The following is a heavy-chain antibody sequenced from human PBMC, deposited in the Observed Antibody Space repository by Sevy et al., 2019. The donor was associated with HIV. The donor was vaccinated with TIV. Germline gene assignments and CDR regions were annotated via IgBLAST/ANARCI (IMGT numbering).Heavy chain of an antibody. J-gene: IGHJ4*02. Sequence: ASLKVSCKASGYTFTSYDLSWVRQATGQGLELMGWINPNIGNTGYAQKFQGRVTFTRNTSTSTVYMELSSLRSEDTAVYYCARRGVTPLHYWGQGTLVTVSS. CDR1: GYTFTSYD. CDR2: INPNIGNT. D-gene: IGHD3-3*01. CDR3: ARRGVTPLHY. V-gene: IGHV1-8*03.